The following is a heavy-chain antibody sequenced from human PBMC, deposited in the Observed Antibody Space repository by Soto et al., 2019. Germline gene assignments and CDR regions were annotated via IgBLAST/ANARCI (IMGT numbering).Heavy chain of an antibody. V-gene: IGHV1-69*01. CDR1: GGTFSSYA. D-gene: IGHD2-8*01. CDR3: ARGGYCTNGVCYTHYYYGMDV. J-gene: IGHJ6*02. CDR2: IIPIFGTA. Sequence: QVQLVQSGAEVKKPGSSVKVSCKASGGTFSSYAISWVRQAPGQGLEWMGGIIPIFGTANYAQKFQGRVTITADESTSTAYMELSSLRSEDTAVYYCARGGYCTNGVCYTHYYYGMDVWGQGTTVTASS.